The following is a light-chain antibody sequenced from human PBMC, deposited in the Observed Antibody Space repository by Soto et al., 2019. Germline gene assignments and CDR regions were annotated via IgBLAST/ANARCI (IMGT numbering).Light chain of an antibody. Sequence: QSALTQPASVSGSPGQSITISCTGTSSDVGSYNLVSWYQQHPGKAPKLMIYEVSKRPSGVSNRFSGSKSGNTASPTISGLQAEDEADYYCCSYAGSSARGLVFGGGTKVTVL. V-gene: IGLV2-23*02. CDR1: SSDVGSYNL. CDR3: CSYAGSSARGLV. CDR2: EVS. J-gene: IGLJ2*01.